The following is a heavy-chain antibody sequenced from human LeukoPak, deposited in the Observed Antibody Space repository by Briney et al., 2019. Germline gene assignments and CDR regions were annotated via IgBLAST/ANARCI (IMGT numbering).Heavy chain of an antibody. CDR2: IYYSGST. J-gene: IGHJ4*02. V-gene: IGHV4-39*01. CDR3: ARHQLILGYGDYDDRFDY. Sequence: SETLSLTCTVSGGSISSGSYYWGWIRQPPGKGLEWIGSIYYSGSTYYNPSLKSRVTISVDTSKNQFSLKLSSVTAADTAVYYCARHQLILGYGDYDDRFDYWGQGTLVTVSS. D-gene: IGHD4-17*01. CDR1: GGSISSGSYY.